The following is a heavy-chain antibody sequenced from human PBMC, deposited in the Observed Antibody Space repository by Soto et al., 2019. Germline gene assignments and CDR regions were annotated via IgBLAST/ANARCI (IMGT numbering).Heavy chain of an antibody. D-gene: IGHD6-13*01. J-gene: IGHJ6*03. V-gene: IGHV4-34*01. CDR3: ARGRIAAYYYYYMDV. CDR2: INHSGST. CDR1: GGSFGGYY. Sequence: SEMLSLTCAVYGGSFGGYYWSWIRQPPGKGLEWIGEINHSGSTNYNPSLKSRVTISVDTSKNQFSLKLSSVTAADTAVYYCARGRIAAYYYYYMDVWGKGTTVTVS.